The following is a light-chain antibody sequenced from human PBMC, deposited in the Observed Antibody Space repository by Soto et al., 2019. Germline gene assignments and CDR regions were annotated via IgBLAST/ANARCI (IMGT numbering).Light chain of an antibody. V-gene: IGLV2-14*01. CDR3: NSWTRSSTYI. CDR2: EVS. CDR1: SSGVGAYNY. Sequence: QSVLTQPASVSGSPGQLITISCTGTSSGVGAYNYVTWHQQHPGKVPKLIIYEVSNRPSGVSDRFSGSKSGNTASLTISGLQAEDEADYYCNSWTRSSTYIFGTGTKVTVL. J-gene: IGLJ1*01.